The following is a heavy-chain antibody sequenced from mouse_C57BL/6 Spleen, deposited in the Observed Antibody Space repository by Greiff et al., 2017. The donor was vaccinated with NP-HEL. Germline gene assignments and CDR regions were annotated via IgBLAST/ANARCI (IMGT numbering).Heavy chain of an antibody. CDR1: GYTFTSYG. V-gene: IGHV1-58*01. CDR3: AGYGSTNWYFDV. D-gene: IGHD1-1*01. CDR2: IYIGNGYT. J-gene: IGHJ1*03. Sequence: VQLQQSGAELVRPGSSVKMSCKTSGYTFTSYGINWVKQRPGQGLEWIGYIYIGNGYTEYNEKFKDKATLTVDKSSSTAYMQLSSLTSEDFAVFYWAGYGSTNWYFDVWGTGTTGTGSS.